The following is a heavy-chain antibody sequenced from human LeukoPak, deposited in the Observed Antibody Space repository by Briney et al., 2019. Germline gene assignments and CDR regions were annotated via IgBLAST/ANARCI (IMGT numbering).Heavy chain of an antibody. Sequence: PSETLSLACTMSGGSFTSYYWSWIRQPPGKGLEWIGYIYYSGSNSGSTNYHPSLKSRVTISLDTSKNLYSLKLRSVTAADTAVYYCARRAIVDWYFDLWGRGTLVTVSS. D-gene: IGHD1-26*01. CDR1: GGSFTSYY. CDR3: ARRAIVDWYFDL. V-gene: IGHV4-59*01. CDR2: IYYSGSNSGST. J-gene: IGHJ2*01.